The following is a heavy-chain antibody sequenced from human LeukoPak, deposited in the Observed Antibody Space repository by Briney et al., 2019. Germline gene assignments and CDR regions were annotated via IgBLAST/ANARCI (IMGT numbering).Heavy chain of an antibody. CDR1: GYIFTGYY. D-gene: IGHD3-22*01. CDR2: ISPNSGGT. J-gene: IGHJ5*02. V-gene: IGHV1-2*02. CDR3: ARASDSSSYFNRLDP. Sequence: GASVKVSCRASGYIFTGYYMHWVRQAPGQGLEWMGWISPNSGGTQYAQKFQGRVTLTTDTSISTTYMELSRLTPDDTAVYYCARASDSSSYFNRLDPWGQGSLVSVSS.